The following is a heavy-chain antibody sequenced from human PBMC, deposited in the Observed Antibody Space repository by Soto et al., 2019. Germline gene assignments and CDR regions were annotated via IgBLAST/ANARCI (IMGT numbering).Heavy chain of an antibody. CDR3: ARYGVGDSNKYYYGLDV. CDR2: IIPMFGTT. Sequence: QVHLVQSGAEVKKPGSSVKVSCKAAGDTFSSYGITWVRQAPGQGLEWMGEIIPMFGTTTYAQKFQGRVAITADESPSTGYLELSRLTSDDTAVYYCARYGVGDSNKYYYGLDVWGQGTAVTVSS. D-gene: IGHD1-26*01. CDR1: GDTFSSYG. J-gene: IGHJ6*02. V-gene: IGHV1-69*12.